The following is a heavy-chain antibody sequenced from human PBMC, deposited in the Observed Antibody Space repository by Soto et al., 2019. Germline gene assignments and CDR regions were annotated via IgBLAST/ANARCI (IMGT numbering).Heavy chain of an antibody. CDR2: IKEDGSEK. J-gene: IGHJ4*02. D-gene: IGHD1-26*01. Sequence: EVQLVQSGGGLVQPGGSLRLSCTASGFTLSSFWMSWVRQAPGKGLEWVASIKEDGSEKIYVDAVKGRFSISRDSAKNSLYLQMNSLRVEDAAVYYCASYRTMGCWGQGTLVTVSS. CDR1: GFTLSSFW. V-gene: IGHV3-7*03. CDR3: ASYRTMGC.